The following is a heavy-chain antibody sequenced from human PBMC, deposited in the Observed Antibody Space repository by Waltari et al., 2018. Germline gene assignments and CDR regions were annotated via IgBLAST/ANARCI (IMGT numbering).Heavy chain of an antibody. CDR2: IYYSGST. CDR3: ARLMQSYNWNYEGIYYFDY. J-gene: IGHJ4*02. D-gene: IGHD1-7*01. CDR1: GGSISSSSYY. Sequence: QLQLQESGPGLVKPSETLSLTCTVSGGSISSSSYYWGWIRQPPGKGLEWIGSIYYSGSTYYNPSLKSRVTISVDTSKNQFSLKLSSVTAADTAVYYCARLMQSYNWNYEGIYYFDYWGQGTLVTVSS. V-gene: IGHV4-39*01.